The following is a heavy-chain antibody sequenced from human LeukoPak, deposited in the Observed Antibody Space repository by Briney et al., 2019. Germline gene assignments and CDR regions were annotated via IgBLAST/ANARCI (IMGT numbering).Heavy chain of an antibody. J-gene: IGHJ6*02. V-gene: IGHV4-59*12. D-gene: IGHD3-3*01. CDR2: IYYSGST. CDR3: ARAGFFGGMDV. Sequence: SETLSLTCTVSGGSISSYYWSWTRQPPGKGLEWIGYIYYSGSTNYNPSPKSRVTISVDTSRNQFSLQLISVTAADTAIYFCARAGFFGGMDVWGQGTTVTVSS. CDR1: GGSISSYY.